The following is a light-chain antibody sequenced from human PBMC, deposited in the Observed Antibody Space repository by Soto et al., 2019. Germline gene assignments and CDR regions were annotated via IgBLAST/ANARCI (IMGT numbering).Light chain of an antibody. J-gene: IGLJ1*01. CDR1: NIDVGNYDL. CDR2: EVG. CDR3: CSYACSGEG. V-gene: IGLV2-23*02. Sequence: QSALTQPASVSGSPGQSITISCSGTNIDVGNYDLVSWYQQHPGKAPNLMLYEVGSRPSGVSYRFSGSKSGNTASLTISELQAEDEADYYCCSYACSGEGFGTGTKVTVL.